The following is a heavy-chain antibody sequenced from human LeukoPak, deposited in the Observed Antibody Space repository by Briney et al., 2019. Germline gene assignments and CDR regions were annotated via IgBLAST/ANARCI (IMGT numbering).Heavy chain of an antibody. D-gene: IGHD2-2*01. V-gene: IGHV1-18*01. CDR2: ISAYNGNT. CDR3: ARVPEDIVVVPAALPDY. J-gene: IGHJ4*02. Sequence: ASVKVSXKAFGYTFTSYGISWVRRAPGQGLEWMGWISAYNGNTNYAQKLQGRVTMTTDTSTSTAYMELRSLRSDDTAVYYCARVPEDIVVVPAALPDYWGQGTLVTVSS. CDR1: GYTFTSYG.